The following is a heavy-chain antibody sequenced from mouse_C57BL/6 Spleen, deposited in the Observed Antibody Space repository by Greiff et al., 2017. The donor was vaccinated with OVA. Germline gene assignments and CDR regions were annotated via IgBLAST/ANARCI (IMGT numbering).Heavy chain of an antibody. CDR3: AGDPGGSSSPWFAY. D-gene: IGHD1-1*01. J-gene: IGHJ3*01. V-gene: IGHV5-6*01. CDR1: GFTFSSYG. Sequence: EVQRVESGGDLVKPGGSLKLSCAASGFTFSSYGMSWVRQTPDKRLEWVATISSGGSYTYYPDSVKGRFTISRDNAKNTLYLQMSSLKSEDTAMYYCAGDPGGSSSPWFAYWGEGTLVTVSA. CDR2: ISSGGSYT.